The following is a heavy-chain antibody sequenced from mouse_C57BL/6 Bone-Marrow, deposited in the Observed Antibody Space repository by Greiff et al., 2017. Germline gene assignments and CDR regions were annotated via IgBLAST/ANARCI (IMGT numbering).Heavy chain of an antibody. CDR2: INPYNGGT. Sequence: VQLQQSGPVLVKPGASVKMSCKASGYTFTDYYMNWVKQSHGKSLEWIGVINPYNGGTSYNQKFKGKATLTVDKSSSTAYMELNSLTSEDSAVYYCAREGLLGRRFYAMDYWGQGTSVTVSS. J-gene: IGHJ4*01. D-gene: IGHD4-1*01. CDR3: AREGLLGRRFYAMDY. V-gene: IGHV1-19*01. CDR1: GYTFTDYY.